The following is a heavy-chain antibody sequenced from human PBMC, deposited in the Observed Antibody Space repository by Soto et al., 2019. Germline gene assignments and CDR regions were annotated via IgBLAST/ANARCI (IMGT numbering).Heavy chain of an antibody. D-gene: IGHD2-15*01. CDR3: AREDRAANYYNYGLDV. CDR1: GGSISSYY. J-gene: IGHJ6*02. V-gene: IGHV4-59*12. Sequence: PSETLSLTCTVSGGSISSYYWSWIRQPPGKGLEWIGYIYYSGSTNYNPSLKSRVTISVDTSKNQFSLKLSSVTAADTAVYYCAREDRAANYYNYGLDVWGQGTTVTVSS. CDR2: IYYSGST.